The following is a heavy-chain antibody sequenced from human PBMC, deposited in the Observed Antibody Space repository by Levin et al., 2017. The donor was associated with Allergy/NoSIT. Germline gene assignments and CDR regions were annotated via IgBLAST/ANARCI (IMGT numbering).Heavy chain of an antibody. V-gene: IGHV4-34*01. Sequence: SETLSLTCDVYGGSVSGYQWIWIRQPPGQGLERIGEVSHSGSTSYNPSLQSRLSIGIDTSKNQLYLKLNSVTAADTAVYYCMRGYGRDCSSTTCAGVGDYWGQGSLVTVSS. CDR2: VSHSGST. CDR3: MRGYGRDCSSTTCAGVGDY. J-gene: IGHJ4*02. D-gene: IGHD2-2*01. CDR1: GGSVSGYQ.